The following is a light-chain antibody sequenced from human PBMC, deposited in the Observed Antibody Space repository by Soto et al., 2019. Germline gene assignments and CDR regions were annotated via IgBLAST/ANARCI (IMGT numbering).Light chain of an antibody. Sequence: DIQMTQSPSTLPASVGDRVTITCRASQSINIWLAWYQQKAGKAPKLLIYDASTLESGVPSRFSGSGSRTEFTLTISGLQPDDFATYYCQEYNSWRGEWTFGQGTKVDIK. CDR2: DAS. V-gene: IGKV1-5*01. CDR1: QSINIW. J-gene: IGKJ1*01. CDR3: QEYNSWRGEWT.